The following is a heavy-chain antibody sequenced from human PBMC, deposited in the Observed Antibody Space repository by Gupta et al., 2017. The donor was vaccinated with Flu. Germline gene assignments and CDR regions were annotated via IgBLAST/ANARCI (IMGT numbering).Heavy chain of an antibody. CDR1: GFTFRSYE. J-gene: IGHJ4*02. V-gene: IGHV3-48*03. D-gene: IGHD2-2*01. Sequence: EVQLVESGGGLVQPGGSLRLSCAASGFTFRSYEMNWVRPAPGKGLEWVSYISSSGSTIYYADSVKGRFTISRDNAKNSLYLQMNSLRAEDTAVYYCARDRYCSSTSCYAEADYWGQGTLVTVSS. CDR2: ISSSGSTI. CDR3: ARDRYCSSTSCYAEADY.